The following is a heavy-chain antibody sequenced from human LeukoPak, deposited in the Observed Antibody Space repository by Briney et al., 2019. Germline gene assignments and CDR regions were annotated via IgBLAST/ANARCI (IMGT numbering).Heavy chain of an antibody. CDR1: GYSFTSYW. Sequence: GESLKISCKGSGYSFTSYWIGWVRQMPGKGLEWMGIIYPGDSDTRYSPSLQGQVTISADKSINTAYLQWSSLKASDTAMYYCARTMVRGVIPFDYWGQGTLVTVSS. D-gene: IGHD3-10*01. CDR3: ARTMVRGVIPFDY. CDR2: IYPGDSDT. J-gene: IGHJ4*02. V-gene: IGHV5-51*01.